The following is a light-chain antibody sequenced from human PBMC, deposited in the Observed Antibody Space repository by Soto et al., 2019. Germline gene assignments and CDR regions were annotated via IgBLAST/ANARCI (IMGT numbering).Light chain of an antibody. CDR2: DVS. Sequence: QSVLTQPASVSGSPGQSITISCTGTRSDVGGYNYVSWYQHHPGKAPKLMIYDVSNRPSGVSNRFSGSKSDNTASLTISGLQAEDEADYYCSSYTSTSTVVFGGGTKLTVL. CDR1: RSDVGGYNY. CDR3: SSYTSTSTVV. J-gene: IGLJ2*01. V-gene: IGLV2-14*03.